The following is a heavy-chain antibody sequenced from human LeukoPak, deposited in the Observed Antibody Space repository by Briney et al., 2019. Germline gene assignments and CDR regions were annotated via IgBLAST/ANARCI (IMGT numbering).Heavy chain of an antibody. CDR1: GYTFTSYG. Sequence: GSSVKVSCKASGYTFTSYGISWVRQAPGQGLEWMGWISAYNGNTNYAQKLQGRVTMTTDTSTSTAYMELRSLRSDDTAVYYCARGLGYCSSTSCYLYYFDYWGQGTLVTVSS. J-gene: IGHJ4*02. D-gene: IGHD2-2*01. CDR2: ISAYNGNT. V-gene: IGHV1-18*01. CDR3: ARGLGYCSSTSCYLYYFDY.